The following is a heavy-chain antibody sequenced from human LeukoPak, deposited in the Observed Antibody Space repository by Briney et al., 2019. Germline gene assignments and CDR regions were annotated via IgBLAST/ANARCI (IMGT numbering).Heavy chain of an antibody. CDR2: ITGGGDKT. CDR1: GFTFSSYA. J-gene: IGHJ3*02. D-gene: IGHD1-26*01. Sequence: GGSLRLSCAASGFTFSSYAMNWVRQAPGKGLEWVSAITGGGDKTYYADSVKGRFTISRDNSKNMIYLEMSSLKAEDTAVYYCAREGWGHGAFDIWGQGTMVTVSS. CDR3: AREGWGHGAFDI. V-gene: IGHV3-23*01.